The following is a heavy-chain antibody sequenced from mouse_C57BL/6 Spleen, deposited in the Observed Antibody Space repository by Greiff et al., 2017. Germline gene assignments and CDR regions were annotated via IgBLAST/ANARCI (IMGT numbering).Heavy chain of an antibody. CDR3: ATGTRFDY. D-gene: IGHD4-1*01. CDR2: ISSGSSTI. CDR1: GFTFSDYG. Sequence: EVKVVESGGGLVKPGGSLKLSCAASGFTFSDYGMHWVRQAPEKGLEWVAYISSGSSTIYYADTVKGRFTISRDNAKNTLFLQMTSLRSEDTAMYYCATGTRFDYWGQGTTLTVSS. V-gene: IGHV5-17*01. J-gene: IGHJ2*01.